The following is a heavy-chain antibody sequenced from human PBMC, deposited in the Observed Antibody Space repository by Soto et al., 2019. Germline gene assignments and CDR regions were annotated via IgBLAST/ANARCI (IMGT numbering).Heavy chain of an antibody. CDR3: AVKVYCSGGSCNYYYYMDV. D-gene: IGHD2-15*01. J-gene: IGHJ6*03. CDR2: ISSMGSTT. V-gene: IGHV3-11*01. CDR1: GFTFSASS. Sequence: GGSLRLSCAASGFTFSASSMSWIRQAPGKGLEGVQPISSMGSTTHYADSVKGRFTISRENAKISLYLQMNSLRAEDTAVYYCAVKVYCSGGSCNYYYYMDVWGKGTTVTVSS.